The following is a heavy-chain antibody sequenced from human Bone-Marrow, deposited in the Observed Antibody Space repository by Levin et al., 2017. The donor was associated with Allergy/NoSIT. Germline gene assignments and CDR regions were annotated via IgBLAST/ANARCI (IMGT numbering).Heavy chain of an antibody. D-gene: IGHD3-10*01. CDR1: GFTFRTYG. J-gene: IGHJ4*02. CDR2: IWYDGSNK. V-gene: IGHV3-33*01. Sequence: GESLKISCAASGFTFRTYGMHWVRQAPGKGLEWVALIWYDGSNKYYADSVKGRFTISRDNSKNTLYLQMNSLRAEDTAVYYCVRDKAMVRVFDYWGQGTLVTVSS. CDR3: VRDKAMVRVFDY.